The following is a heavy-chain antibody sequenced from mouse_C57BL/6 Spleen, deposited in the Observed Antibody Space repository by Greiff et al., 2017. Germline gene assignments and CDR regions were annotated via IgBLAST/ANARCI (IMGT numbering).Heavy chain of an antibody. V-gene: IGHV3-6*01. J-gene: IGHJ1*03. D-gene: IGHD3-1*01. CDR2: ISYDGSN. CDR1: GYSITSGYY. Sequence: EESGPGLVKPSQSLSLTCSVTGYSITSGYYWNWIRQFPGNKLEWMGYISYDGSNNYNPSLKNRISITRDTSKNQFFLKLNSVTTEDTATYYCARDRGTWYFDVWGTGTTVTVSS. CDR3: ARDRGTWYFDV.